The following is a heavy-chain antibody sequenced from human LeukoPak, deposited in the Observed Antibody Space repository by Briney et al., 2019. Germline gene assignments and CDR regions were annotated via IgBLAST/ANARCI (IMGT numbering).Heavy chain of an antibody. Sequence: PGGSLRLSCAVSGFTFSTYDMNWVRQAPGKGLEWVSAISGVGDRTNYADSVKGRFTISRDNFKNTLYLQMNSLRAEDTAVYYCAREANWGLYYFDYWGQGTLVTVSS. CDR2: ISGVGDRT. D-gene: IGHD7-27*01. CDR1: GFTFSTYD. J-gene: IGHJ4*02. CDR3: AREANWGLYYFDY. V-gene: IGHV3-23*01.